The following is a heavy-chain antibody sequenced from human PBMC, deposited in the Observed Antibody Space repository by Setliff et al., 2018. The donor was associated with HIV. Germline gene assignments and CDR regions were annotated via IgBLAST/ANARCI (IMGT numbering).Heavy chain of an antibody. CDR3: ARLAPPDDYGDLGGIDH. D-gene: IGHD4-17*01. CDR2: ISSNSFYI. J-gene: IGHJ4*02. CDR1: GFTFSSHS. Sequence: GGSLRLSCAASGFTFSSHSMTWVRQAPGKGLEWVSSISSNSFYIYYADSVKGRFTISRDNTKNSLYLQLNSLRAEDTAVYYCARLAPPDDYGDLGGIDHWGQGTLVTVSS. V-gene: IGHV3-21*01.